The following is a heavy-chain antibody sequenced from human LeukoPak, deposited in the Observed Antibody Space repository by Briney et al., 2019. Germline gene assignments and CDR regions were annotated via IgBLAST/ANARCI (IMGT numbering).Heavy chain of an antibody. V-gene: IGHV4-4*07. Sequence: PSETLSLTCTVSGGSISSYYWSWIRQPAGKGLEWIGRIYISGSSNYNPSLKSRVTMSVDTSKNQFSLKLSSVTAADTAVYYCVRDGGAAAGKFDYWGQGTLVTVSS. CDR3: VRDGGAAAGKFDY. CDR1: GGSISSYY. CDR2: IYISGSS. J-gene: IGHJ4*02. D-gene: IGHD6-13*01.